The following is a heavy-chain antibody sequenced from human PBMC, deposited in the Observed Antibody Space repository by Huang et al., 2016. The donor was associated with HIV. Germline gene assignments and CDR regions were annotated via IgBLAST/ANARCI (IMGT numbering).Heavy chain of an antibody. CDR3: VRDQGRLAVGGIDNWFDP. J-gene: IGHJ5*02. CDR2: VYDSGTR. CDR1: GDSGSSHY. Sequence: QVRLQESGPGLVKPSETLSLSCTVSGDSGSSHYWGWIRHPPGKGLEWLGTVYDSGTRKDNPRLKSRITISVDTSKNGFSLNITSVSAADTAMYFCVRDQGRLAVGGIDNWFDPWGQGALVTVSS. V-gene: IGHV4-59*02. D-gene: IGHD6-19*01.